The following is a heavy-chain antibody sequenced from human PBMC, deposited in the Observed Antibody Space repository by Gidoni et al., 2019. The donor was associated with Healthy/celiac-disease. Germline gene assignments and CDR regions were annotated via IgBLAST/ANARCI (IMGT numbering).Heavy chain of an antibody. V-gene: IGHV4-34*01. D-gene: IGHD3-10*01. J-gene: IGHJ4*02. Sequence: QVQLQQWRAGLLKPSETLSLTCAVYAGSFSGYYWSWIRQPPGKGLEWIGELNHSGSTNYNPSLKSRVTISVDTSKNEFSLKLSSVTAADTAVYYCARGKTWGSGSYLGYWGQGTLVTVSS. CDR3: ARGKTWGSGSYLGY. CDR1: AGSFSGYY. CDR2: LNHSGST.